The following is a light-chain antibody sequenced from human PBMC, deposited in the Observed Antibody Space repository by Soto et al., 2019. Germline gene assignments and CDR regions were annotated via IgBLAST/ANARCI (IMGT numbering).Light chain of an antibody. Sequence: DIKLTPSPSSLSASVGDSVTITCRASQDISTYLNWYQQKPGKAPKFLIYAASSLQSGVPSRFIGSGSGTDFSLTISSLQPEDFATYFCQQSYTTLITFGQGTRLEIK. CDR3: QQSYTTLIT. CDR2: AAS. CDR1: QDISTY. J-gene: IGKJ5*01. V-gene: IGKV1-39*01.